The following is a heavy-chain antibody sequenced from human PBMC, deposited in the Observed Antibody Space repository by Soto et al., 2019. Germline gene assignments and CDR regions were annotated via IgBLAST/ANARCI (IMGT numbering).Heavy chain of an antibody. Sequence: SDTLSLTCSVSGCSISIGSYYWCWILQPPGKGLEWIASIYYSGSTYYNPSLKSRVTIFVDTSKNQFSLKLSSVTAADTALYYCARQGYYGSGSYYKFRWFDPWGQGTLVT. V-gene: IGHV4-39*01. CDR3: ARQGYYGSGSYYKFRWFDP. J-gene: IGHJ5*02. CDR2: IYYSGST. CDR1: GCSISIGSYY. D-gene: IGHD3-10*01.